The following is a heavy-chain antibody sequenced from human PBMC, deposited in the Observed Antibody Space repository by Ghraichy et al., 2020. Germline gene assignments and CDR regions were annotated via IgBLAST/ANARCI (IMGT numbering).Heavy chain of an antibody. J-gene: IGHJ6*02. CDR2: MNPNSGNK. CDR1: GYTFTTYD. CDR3: AKHNWHKISGAYYYYGLDV. Sequence: ASVKVSCKTSGYTFTTYDINWVRQATGQGPEWMGWMNPNSGNKGYAQKFRGRVTMTRNTSISTAYMELSSLRSEDTAVSYCAKHNWHKISGAYYYYGLDVWGQGTTVTV. V-gene: IGHV1-8*01. D-gene: IGHD1/OR15-1a*01.